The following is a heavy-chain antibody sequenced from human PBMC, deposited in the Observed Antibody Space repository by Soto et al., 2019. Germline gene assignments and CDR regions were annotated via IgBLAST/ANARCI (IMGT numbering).Heavy chain of an antibody. D-gene: IGHD3-22*01. V-gene: IGHV4-34*01. CDR1: GGSFSCYC. J-gene: IGHJ6*02. CDR3: ARGTSNYYDSSPPPYYYGMDV. CDR2: INHSGST. Sequence: SETRYRTWAVYGGSFSCYCWSWIRQPPGKGLEWIGEINHSGSTNYNPSLKSRVTISVDTSKNQFSLKLSSVTAADTAVYYCARGTSNYYDSSPPPYYYGMDVWGQGTTVTVSS.